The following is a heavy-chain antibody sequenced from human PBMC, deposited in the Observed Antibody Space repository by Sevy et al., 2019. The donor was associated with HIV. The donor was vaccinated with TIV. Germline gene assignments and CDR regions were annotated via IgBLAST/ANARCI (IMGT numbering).Heavy chain of an antibody. CDR3: AYSGGTMIVVVITLDY. V-gene: IGHV3-23*01. J-gene: IGHJ4*02. D-gene: IGHD3-22*01. Sequence: GGSLRLSCAASGFTFSSYAMSWVRQAPGKGLEWVSAISGSGGSTYYADSVKGRFTISRDNSKNTLYLQMNGLRAEDTALYYCAYSGGTMIVVVITLDYWGQGTLVTVSS. CDR2: ISGSGGST. CDR1: GFTFSSYA.